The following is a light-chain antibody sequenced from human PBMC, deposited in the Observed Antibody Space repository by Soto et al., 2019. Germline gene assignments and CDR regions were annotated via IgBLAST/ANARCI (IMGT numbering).Light chain of an antibody. CDR3: QQHSHWPPWT. V-gene: IGKV3-11*01. Sequence: EIVLTQSPATLSLSPGERATLSCRASENVRTFVDWYQQKPGQAPRLLIYGASNRATGLPARFSGSGSGKDFTLTISNREPEDFAVYYCQQHSHWPPWTFGQGTKVDIK. CDR1: ENVRTF. J-gene: IGKJ1*01. CDR2: GAS.